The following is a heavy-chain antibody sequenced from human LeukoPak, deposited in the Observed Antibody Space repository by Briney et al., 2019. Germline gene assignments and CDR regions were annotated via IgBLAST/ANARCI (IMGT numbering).Heavy chain of an antibody. J-gene: IGHJ4*02. Sequence: GGSLRLSCAASGFTFSSYGMSWVRQAPGKGLEWVSGISGSGGSTYYADSVKGRFTISRDNSKNTLYLQMNSLRAEDTAVYYCAKVGVRGVIITYLDYWGQGTLVTVSS. CDR1: GFTFSSYG. V-gene: IGHV3-23*01. D-gene: IGHD3-10*01. CDR3: AKVGVRGVIITYLDY. CDR2: ISGSGGST.